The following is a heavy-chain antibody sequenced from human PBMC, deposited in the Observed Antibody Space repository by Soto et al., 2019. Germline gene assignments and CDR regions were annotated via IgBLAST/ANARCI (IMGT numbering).Heavy chain of an antibody. J-gene: IGHJ4*02. V-gene: IGHV3-23*01. CDR1: GFTVSSYA. D-gene: IGHD3-22*01. CDR3: AKAPSTYYYDSSGYYFDY. Sequence: PGGSLRLSCAASGFTVSSYAMSWVRQAPGKGLEWVSAISGSGGSTYYADSVKGRFTISRDNSKNTLYLQMNSLRAEDTAVYYCAKAPSTYYYDSSGYYFDYWGQGTLVTVS. CDR2: ISGSGGST.